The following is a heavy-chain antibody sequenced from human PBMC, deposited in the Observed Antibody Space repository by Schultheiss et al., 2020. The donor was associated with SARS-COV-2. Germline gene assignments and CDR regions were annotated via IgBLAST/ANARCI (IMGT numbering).Heavy chain of an antibody. V-gene: IGHV4-59*12. Sequence: SETLSLTCTVSGGSISSYYWSWIRQPPGKGLEWIGYIYYSGSTNYNPSLKSRVTISVDTSKNQFSLKLSSVTAADTALYYCAKEDYYYYMDVWGKGTTVTVSS. J-gene: IGHJ6*03. CDR3: AKEDYYYYMDV. CDR1: GGSISSYY. CDR2: IYYSGST.